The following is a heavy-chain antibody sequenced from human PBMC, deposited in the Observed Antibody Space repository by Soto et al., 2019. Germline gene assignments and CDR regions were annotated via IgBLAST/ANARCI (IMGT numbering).Heavy chain of an antibody. CDR3: ARHGSIAARRGDYYYGMDV. CDR2: IYPGDSDT. D-gene: IGHD6-6*01. J-gene: IGHJ6*02. V-gene: IGHV5-51*01. CDR1: GYSFTSYW. Sequence: GESLKISCKGSGYSFTSYWIGWVRQMPGKGLEWMGIIYPGDSDTRYSPSFQGQVTISADKSISTAYLQWSSLKASDTAMYYCARHGSIAARRGDYYYGMDVWGQGTTVTVSS.